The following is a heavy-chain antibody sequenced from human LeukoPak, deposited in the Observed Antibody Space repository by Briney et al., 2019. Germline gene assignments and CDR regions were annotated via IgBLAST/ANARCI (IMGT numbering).Heavy chain of an antibody. J-gene: IGHJ6*03. CDR1: GFTFSSYA. CDR3: AKDGEYCSSTSCWGGYYYYMDV. D-gene: IGHD2-2*01. CDR2: ISGSGGST. V-gene: IGHV3-23*01. Sequence: PGGSLRLSCAASGFTFSSYAMSWVRQAPGKGLEWVSAISGSGGSTYCADSVKGRFTISRDNSKNTLYLQMNSLRAEDTAVYYCAKDGEYCSSTSCWGGYYYYMDVWGKGTTVTVS.